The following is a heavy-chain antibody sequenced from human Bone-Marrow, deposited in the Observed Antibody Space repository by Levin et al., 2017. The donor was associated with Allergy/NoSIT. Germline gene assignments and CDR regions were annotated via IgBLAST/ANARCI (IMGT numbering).Heavy chain of an antibody. CDR1: GGSVSSGSYY. D-gene: IGHD3-22*01. Sequence: PSETLSLTCTVSGGSVSSGSYYWSWIRQPPGKGLEWIGYIYYSGSTNYNPSLKSRATISVDTSKNQFSLKLSSVTAADTALYYCARVTYYYDNSGDRHPYYIDYWGQGTLVTVSS. J-gene: IGHJ4*02. V-gene: IGHV4-61*01. CDR3: ARVTYYYDNSGDRHPYYIDY. CDR2: IYYSGST.